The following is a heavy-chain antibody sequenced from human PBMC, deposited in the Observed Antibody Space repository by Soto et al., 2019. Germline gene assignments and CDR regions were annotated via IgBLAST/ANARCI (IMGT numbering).Heavy chain of an antibody. J-gene: IGHJ4*02. CDR2: ISGSGGST. CDR3: AKEYCSSTSCYLKVYYFDY. V-gene: IGHV3-23*01. Sequence: EVQLLESGGGLVQPGGSLRLSCAASGFTFSSYAMSWVRQAPGKGLEWVSAISGSGGSTYYADSVKGRFTISRDNSKNTLYLQMNSLRAEDTAVYYCAKEYCSSTSCYLKVYYFDYWGQGTLVTVSS. CDR1: GFTFSSYA. D-gene: IGHD2-2*01.